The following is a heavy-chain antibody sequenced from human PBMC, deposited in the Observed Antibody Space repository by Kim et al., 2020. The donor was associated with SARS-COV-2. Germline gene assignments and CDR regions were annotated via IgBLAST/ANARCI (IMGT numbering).Heavy chain of an antibody. D-gene: IGHD3-10*01. V-gene: IGHV3-23*01. J-gene: IGHJ4*02. CDR3: AKGSVSSARGFDY. Sequence: AASLEGRFTISRDNSKNTLSLQVNSRRAEDTAVYYCAKGSVSSARGFDYWGQGTLVTVSS.